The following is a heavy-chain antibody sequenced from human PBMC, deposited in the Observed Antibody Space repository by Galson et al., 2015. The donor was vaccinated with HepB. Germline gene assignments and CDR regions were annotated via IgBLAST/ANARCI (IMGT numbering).Heavy chain of an antibody. CDR1: GYSFINYD. J-gene: IGHJ4*01. V-gene: IGHV1-8*01. D-gene: IGHD6-19*01. Sequence: SVKVSCKASGYSFINYDINWVRQVTGQGLEWMGWMNPHRGNTDYAQKFQGRVTMTRDTSKSTAYMELSSLRSEDTALYYCARGLTPVAGTLDLDHWGQGTLVTVSS. CDR2: MNPHRGNT. CDR3: ARGLTPVAGTLDLDH.